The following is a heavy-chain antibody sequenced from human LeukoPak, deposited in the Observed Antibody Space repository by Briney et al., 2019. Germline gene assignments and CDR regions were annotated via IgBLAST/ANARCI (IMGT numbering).Heavy chain of an antibody. CDR2: INPNSGGT. CDR3: ANTSGSGSYYKGGFDP. V-gene: IGHV1-2*02. CDR1: GYTFTRYY. J-gene: IGHJ5*02. D-gene: IGHD3-10*01. Sequence: ASGKVSCKASGYTFTRYYIHWVRQAPGQGLEWMGWINPNSGGTNYAQHFQGRVTMTRDTSIRTVYMELSRLRSDDTAVYSCANTSGSGSYYKGGFDPWGQGTLVTVSS.